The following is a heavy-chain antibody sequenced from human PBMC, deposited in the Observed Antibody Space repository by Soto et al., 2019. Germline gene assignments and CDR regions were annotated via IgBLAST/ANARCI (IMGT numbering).Heavy chain of an antibody. D-gene: IGHD3-16*01. Sequence: SETLSLTCTVSGGSTSSDNYWSWIRQPPGKGLEWIGHIYYSGNTDYNPSLKSRLAISIDTSKNQFSLKLSSGTAADTAVYFCAREGGESSDGLYYFDSWGQGSLVTVSS. J-gene: IGHJ4*02. CDR1: GGSTSSDNY. CDR3: AREGGESSDGLYYFDS. V-gene: IGHV4-30-4*01. CDR2: IYYSGNT.